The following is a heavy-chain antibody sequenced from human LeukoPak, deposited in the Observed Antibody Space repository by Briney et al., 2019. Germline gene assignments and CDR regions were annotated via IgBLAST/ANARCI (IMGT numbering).Heavy chain of an antibody. Sequence: GGSLRLSCAASGSTFSSLWMSWVRQAPGRGPEWVDNINQDGGTTYYVASVKGRFTISRDNAKNSLSLQMSSLRAEDTAVYYCTKDRQGPNQYHMDVWGKGTTVTVSS. V-gene: IGHV3-7*01. CDR1: GSTFSSLW. CDR2: INQDGGTT. J-gene: IGHJ6*03. CDR3: TKDRQGPNQYHMDV.